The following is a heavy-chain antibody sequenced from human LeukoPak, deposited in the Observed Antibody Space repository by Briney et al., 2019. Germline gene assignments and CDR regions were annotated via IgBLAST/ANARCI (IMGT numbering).Heavy chain of an antibody. Sequence: PGGSLRLSCAASGFTFSSYGMHWVRQAPGKGLDWVAVIWYDGSNKYHADSVKGRFTISRDNSKNTLYLQMNSLRAEDTAVYYCARRRGDNWFDPWGQGTLVTVSS. V-gene: IGHV3-33*01. CDR3: ARRRGDNWFDP. CDR2: IWYDGSNK. J-gene: IGHJ5*02. CDR1: GFTFSSYG. D-gene: IGHD3-10*01.